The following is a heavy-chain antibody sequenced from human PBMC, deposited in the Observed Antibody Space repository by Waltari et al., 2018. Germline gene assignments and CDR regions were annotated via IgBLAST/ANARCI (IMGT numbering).Heavy chain of an antibody. V-gene: IGHV4-38-2*01. CDR3: ARVSATARRFDP. CDR2: IYHSGST. J-gene: IGHJ5*02. Sequence: QVQLQESGPGLVKPSENLSITGAVSGYSISRGYYWGWIRQPPGKGLEWIGSIYHSGSTYYNPSLKSRVTISVDTSKNQFSLKLSSVTAADTAVYYCARVSATARRFDPWGQGTLVTVSS. CDR1: GYSISRGYY.